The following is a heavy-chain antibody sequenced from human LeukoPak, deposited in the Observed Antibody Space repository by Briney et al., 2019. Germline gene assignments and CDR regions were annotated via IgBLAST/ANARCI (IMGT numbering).Heavy chain of an antibody. CDR2: IIPIFGTA. J-gene: IGHJ3*02. CDR1: GGTFSSYA. CDR3: AREVYSGSYSSDFDI. V-gene: IGHV1-69*13. Sequence: SVKVSCKASGGTFSSYAISWVRQAPGQGLEWMGGIIPIFGTANYAQKFQGRVTITADESTSTAYMELSSLRSEDTAVYYCAREVYSGSYSSDFDIWGQGTMVTVSS. D-gene: IGHD1-26*01.